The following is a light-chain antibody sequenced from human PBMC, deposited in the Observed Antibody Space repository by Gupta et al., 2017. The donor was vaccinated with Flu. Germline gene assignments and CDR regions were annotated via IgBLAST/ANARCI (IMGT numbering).Light chain of an antibody. J-gene: IGLJ3*02. Sequence: QSALTQPRSVSGSPGQSVTISCTGTASDIGDSKHVSWYHQHPGKAPKLVIYDVTKRPSGVPDRFSGSKSGNTASLTISGLQAEDAGDYYCCSYAGSVFGGGTKLTVL. V-gene: IGLV2-11*01. CDR3: CSYAGSV. CDR1: ASDIGDSKH. CDR2: DVT.